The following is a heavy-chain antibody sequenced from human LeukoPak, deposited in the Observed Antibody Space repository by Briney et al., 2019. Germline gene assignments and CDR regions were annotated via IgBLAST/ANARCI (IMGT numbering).Heavy chain of an antibody. V-gene: IGHV3-21*01. J-gene: IGHJ4*02. Sequence: PGGSLRLSCAASGFTFSDYSMNWVRQAPGKGLEWISSIGKTGRDMYYANSVRGRFTISRDNAKNSLFLVMDSLRVEDTSVYYCVRGDNRDYWGQGTLVTVSS. CDR2: IGKTGRDM. D-gene: IGHD1-14*01. CDR1: GFTFSDYS. CDR3: VRGDNRDY.